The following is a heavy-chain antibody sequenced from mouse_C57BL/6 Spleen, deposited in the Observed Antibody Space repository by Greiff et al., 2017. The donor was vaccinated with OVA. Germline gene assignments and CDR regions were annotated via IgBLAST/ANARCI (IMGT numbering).Heavy chain of an antibody. CDR2: ILPGSGST. CDR3: ARAINYYGSSWFAY. J-gene: IGHJ3*01. CDR1: GYTFTGYW. V-gene: IGHV1-9*01. D-gene: IGHD1-1*01. Sequence: VKLQESGAELMKPGASVKLSCKATGYTFTGYWIEWVKQRPGHGLEWIGEILPGSGSTNSNEKFKGKATFTADTSSNTAYMQLSSLTTEDSAIYYCARAINYYGSSWFAYWGQGTLVTVSA.